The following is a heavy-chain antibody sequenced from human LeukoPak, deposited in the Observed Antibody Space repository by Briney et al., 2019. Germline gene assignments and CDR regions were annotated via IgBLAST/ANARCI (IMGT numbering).Heavy chain of an antibody. V-gene: IGHV1-2*02. D-gene: IGHD1-26*01. CDR1: GYTFTGYY. J-gene: IGHJ4*02. CDR3: ARDLVGATSH. Sequence: ASVKVSCKASGYTFTGYYMHWVQQAPGQGLEWMGWINPNSGGTNYAQKFQGRVTMTRDTSISTAYMELSRLRSDDTAVYYCARDLVGATSHWGQGTLVTVSS. CDR2: INPNSGGT.